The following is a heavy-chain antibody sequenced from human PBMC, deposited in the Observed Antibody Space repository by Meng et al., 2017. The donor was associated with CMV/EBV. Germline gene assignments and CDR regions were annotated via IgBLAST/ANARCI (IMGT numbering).Heavy chain of an antibody. V-gene: IGHV4-34*01. CDR3: ARVPTVTTTAYFDY. J-gene: IGHJ4*02. Sequence: SETLSLTCAVCGGSFSGYYWSWIRQPPGKGLEWIGEINHSGSTNYNPSLKSRVTISVDTSKNQFSLKLSSVTAADTAVYYCARVPTVTTTAYFDYWGQGTLVTVSS. D-gene: IGHD4-17*01. CDR1: GGSFSGYY. CDR2: INHSGST.